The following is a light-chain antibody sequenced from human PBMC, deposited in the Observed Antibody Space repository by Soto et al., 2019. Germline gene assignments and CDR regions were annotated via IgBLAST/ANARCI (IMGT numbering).Light chain of an antibody. CDR2: DVS. J-gene: IGLJ1*01. CDR3: SSYTSSSTLGGYV. V-gene: IGLV2-14*01. CDR1: SSDVGGYNY. Sequence: QSVLTQPASVSGSPGQSITISCTGTSSDVGGYNYVSWYQQHPGKAPKLMIYDVSNRPSGVSNRFPGSKSGNTASLTISGLQAEDEADYYCSSYTSSSTLGGYVFGTGTKVTVL.